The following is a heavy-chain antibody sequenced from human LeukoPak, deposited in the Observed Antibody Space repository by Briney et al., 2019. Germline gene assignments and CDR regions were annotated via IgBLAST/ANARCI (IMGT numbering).Heavy chain of an antibody. V-gene: IGHV4-38-2*01. CDR2: IYHSGST. CDR3: ARGRNSYGF. J-gene: IGHJ4*02. Sequence: SETLSLTCAVPGYSISSGYYWGWIRQPPGKGLEWIGSIYHSGSTYYNPSLKSRVTISVDTSKNQFSLKLSSVTAADTAVYYCARGRNSYGFWGQGTLVTVSS. CDR1: GYSISSGYY. D-gene: IGHD5-18*01.